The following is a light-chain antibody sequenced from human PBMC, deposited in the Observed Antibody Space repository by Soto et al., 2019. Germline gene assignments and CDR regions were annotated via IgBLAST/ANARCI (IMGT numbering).Light chain of an antibody. CDR3: QQRSNWPRT. J-gene: IGKJ1*01. CDR2: DAS. V-gene: IGKV3-11*01. Sequence: EIVMPQSPASLSVSPGEGATLSCRASQSVNSKLAWYQQKPGQAPRLLIYDASNRATGIPARFSGSGSGTDFTLTISSLEPEDFAVYYCQQRSNWPRTFGQGTKVDIK. CDR1: QSVNSK.